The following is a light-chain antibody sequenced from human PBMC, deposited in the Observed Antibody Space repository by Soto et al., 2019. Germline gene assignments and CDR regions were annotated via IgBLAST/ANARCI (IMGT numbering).Light chain of an antibody. CDR3: QQYEAYYT. CDR1: QSINDR. V-gene: IGKV1-5*03. CDR2: EAS. Sequence: DIQMTQSPSTLSASIGDRVTITCRASQSINDRLAWYQLKPGKAPKLLIHEASVLESGVPLRFSGSGSGTEFTLTITSLQPDDFATYSCQQYEAYYTFGQGTKVDIK. J-gene: IGKJ1*01.